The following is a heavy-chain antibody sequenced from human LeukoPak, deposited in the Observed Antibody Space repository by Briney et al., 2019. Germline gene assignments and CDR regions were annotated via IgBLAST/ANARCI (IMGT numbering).Heavy chain of an antibody. CDR3: ARGPGFGERPYYYYYGMDV. V-gene: IGHV4-59*01. J-gene: IGHJ6*02. D-gene: IGHD3-10*01. Sequence: SETLSLTCTVSGGSISSYYWSWIRQPPGKGLEWIGYIYYSGSTNYNPSLKSRVTISVDTSKNQFSLKLSSVTAADTAVYYCARGPGFGERPYYYYYGMDVWGQGTTVTVSS. CDR1: GGSISSYY. CDR2: IYYSGST.